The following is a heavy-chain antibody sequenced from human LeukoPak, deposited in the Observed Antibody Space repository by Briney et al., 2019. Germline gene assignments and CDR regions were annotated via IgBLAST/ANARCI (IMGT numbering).Heavy chain of an antibody. V-gene: IGHV3-21*01. CDR2: ITSSSSYI. J-gene: IGHJ4*02. Sequence: PGGSLRLSCAASEFTFSGYGMHWVRQAPGKGLEWVSSITSSSSYIFYADSLKGRFTISRDNAKNSLFLQMNSLRAEDTAVYYCARVGDYYDSPGFYNFDYWGQGTLVSVSS. CDR3: ARVGDYYDSPGFYNFDY. D-gene: IGHD3-22*01. CDR1: EFTFSGYG.